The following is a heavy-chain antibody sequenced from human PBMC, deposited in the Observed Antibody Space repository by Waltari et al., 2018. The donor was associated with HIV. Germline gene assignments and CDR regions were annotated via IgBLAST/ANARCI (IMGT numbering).Heavy chain of an antibody. CDR2: NYVGGST. D-gene: IGHD2-21*02. CDR3: ASIAYCGGDCYPRGMDV. Sequence: EVQLVESGGGLVQPGGSLRLSCAASGFTVSSNYMSWVRQGPGKGLEWVAVNYVGGSTYYADSVKGRFTISRDNSKNTLYLQMNSLRAEDTAVYYCASIAYCGGDCYPRGMDVWGQGTTVTVSS. V-gene: IGHV3-66*01. CDR1: GFTVSSNY. J-gene: IGHJ6*02.